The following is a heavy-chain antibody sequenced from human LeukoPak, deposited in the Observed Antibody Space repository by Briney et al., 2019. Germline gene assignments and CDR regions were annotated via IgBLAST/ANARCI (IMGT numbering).Heavy chain of an antibody. CDR2: INHSGST. V-gene: IGHV4-34*01. CDR1: GGSFSGYY. CDR3: ARDPGDYSNYPYYYGMDV. Sequence: SETLSLTCAVYGGSFSGYYWSWIRQPPGKGLEWIGEINHSGSTNYNPSLKSRVTMSVDTSKNQFSLKLSSVTAADTAVYYCARDPGDYSNYPYYYGMDVWGQGTTVTVSS. J-gene: IGHJ6*02. D-gene: IGHD4-11*01.